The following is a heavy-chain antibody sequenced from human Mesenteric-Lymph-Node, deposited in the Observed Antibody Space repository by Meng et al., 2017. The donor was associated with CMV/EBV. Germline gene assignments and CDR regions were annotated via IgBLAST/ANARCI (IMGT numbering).Heavy chain of an antibody. V-gene: IGHV1-24*01. CDR3: ATSGPVVDYDFWNLDY. D-gene: IGHD3-3*01. Sequence: ASVKVSCKVSGYTLTELSMHWVRQAPGKGLEWMGGFDPEDGETIYAQKFQGRVTMTEDTSTDTAYMELSSLRSEDTAVYYCATSGPVVDYDFWNLDYWGQGTLVTVSS. CDR2: FDPEDGET. CDR1: GYTLTELS. J-gene: IGHJ4*02.